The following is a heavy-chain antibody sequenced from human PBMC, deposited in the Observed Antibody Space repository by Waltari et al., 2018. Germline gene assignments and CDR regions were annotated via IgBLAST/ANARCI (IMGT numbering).Heavy chain of an antibody. J-gene: IGHJ4*02. V-gene: IGHV3-48*04. CDR3: ARELGGYNY. D-gene: IGHD3-16*01. CDR2: ISSSSSTI. CDR1: GFTFSSYS. Sequence: EVQLVESGGGLVQPGGSLRLSCAASGFTFSSYSMNWVRQAPGKGLEWFAYISSSSSTIYYADSVKGRFTISRDNAKNSLYLQMNSLRAEDTAVYYCARELGGYNYWGQGTLVTVSS.